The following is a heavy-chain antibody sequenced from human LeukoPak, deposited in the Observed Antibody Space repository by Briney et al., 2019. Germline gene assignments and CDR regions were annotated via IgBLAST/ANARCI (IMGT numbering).Heavy chain of an antibody. CDR1: GGSISSYY. Sequence: NTSETLSLTCTVSGGSISSYYWSWIRQPPGKGLEWLGYIYYSGSTNYNPSLKSRVTISVDTSKNQFSLKLSSVTAADTAVYYCARTGGYYSPSAFDIWGQGTMVTVSS. CDR2: IYYSGST. D-gene: IGHD3-22*01. CDR3: ARTGGYYSPSAFDI. J-gene: IGHJ3*02. V-gene: IGHV4-59*01.